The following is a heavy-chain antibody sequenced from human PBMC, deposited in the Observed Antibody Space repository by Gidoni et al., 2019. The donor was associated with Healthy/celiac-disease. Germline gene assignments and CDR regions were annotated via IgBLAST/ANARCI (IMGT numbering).Heavy chain of an antibody. V-gene: IGHV4-34*01. CDR1: GGSFSGYY. CDR3: ASIVGATRGGY. CDR2: INHSGST. J-gene: IGHJ4*02. Sequence: QVQLQQWGAGLLKPSETLSLTCAVYGGSFSGYYWSWIRQPPGKGLEWIGEINHSGSTNYNPSLKSRVTISVDTSKNQFSLKLSSVTAADTAVYYCASIVGATRGGYWGQGTLVTVSS. D-gene: IGHD1-26*01.